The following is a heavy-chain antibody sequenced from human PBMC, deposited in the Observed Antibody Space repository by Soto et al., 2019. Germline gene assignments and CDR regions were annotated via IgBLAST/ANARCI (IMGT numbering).Heavy chain of an antibody. CDR3: ARAQGSGFLVS. J-gene: IGHJ4*02. D-gene: IGHD3-10*01. Sequence: QVQLQESGPGLVKPSQTLSLTCTVSGGSISSGDYYWSWIRQPPGKGLEWIGYIYYSGSTYYNPSLKIQVTISVDTSKNQFSLKLSSVTAADTAVYYGARAQGSGFLVSWGQGTLVTVSS. CDR2: IYYSGST. V-gene: IGHV4-30-4*01. CDR1: GGSISSGDYY.